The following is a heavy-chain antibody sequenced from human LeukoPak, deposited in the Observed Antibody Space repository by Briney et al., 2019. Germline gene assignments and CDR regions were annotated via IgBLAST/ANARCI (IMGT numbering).Heavy chain of an antibody. V-gene: IGHV3-21*01. D-gene: IGHD2-15*01. Sequence: PGGSLRLSCAASGFIFSSYSMDWVRQAPGKGLEWVSSISSNSTYIYYADPGKGRFTISRDNAKNSLYLQMNSLRAEDTAVYYCARDPDPLGYCSGGSCYSGAFDIWGQGTMVTVSS. J-gene: IGHJ3*02. CDR2: ISSNSTYI. CDR1: GFIFSSYS. CDR3: ARDPDPLGYCSGGSCYSGAFDI.